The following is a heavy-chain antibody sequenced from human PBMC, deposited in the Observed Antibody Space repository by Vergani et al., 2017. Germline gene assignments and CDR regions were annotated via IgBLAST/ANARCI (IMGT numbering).Heavy chain of an antibody. Sequence: QVQLVESGGGLVKPGGSLRLSCAASGFSFSNYYMTWIRQAPGKGLEWVSYISGSGSSIFYADSVKGRFTISRDNADNSLYLQMNSLRAEDTAVYYCARAAILVSGGGGTLDPWGQGTMVTLSP. CDR3: ARAAILVSGGGGTLDP. CDR1: GFSFSNYY. D-gene: IGHD2-8*02. V-gene: IGHV3-11*04. J-gene: IGHJ3*01. CDR2: ISGSGSSI.